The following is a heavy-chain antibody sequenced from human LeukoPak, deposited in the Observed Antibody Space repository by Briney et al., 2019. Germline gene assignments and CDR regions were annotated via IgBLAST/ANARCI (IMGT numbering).Heavy chain of an antibody. CDR1: GGSISSSSYY. CDR3: ARHDGQQLALDY. CDR2: IYYSGST. J-gene: IGHJ4*02. V-gene: IGHV4-39*01. D-gene: IGHD6-13*01. Sequence: SSETLSLTCTVSGGSISSSSYYWGWIRQPPGKGLGWIGSIYYSGSTYYNPSLKSRVTISVDTSKNQFSLKLSSVTAADTAVYYCARHDGQQLALDYWGQGTLVTVSS.